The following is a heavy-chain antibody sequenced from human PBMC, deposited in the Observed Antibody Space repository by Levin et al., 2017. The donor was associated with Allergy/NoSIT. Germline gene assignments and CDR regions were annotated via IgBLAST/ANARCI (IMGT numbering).Heavy chain of an antibody. Sequence: GGSLRLSCAASGFTFNSYAMSWVRQAPGKGLEWVSSISDSGDSVYYADSVKGRFSISRDNSKSTLYLQMNSLRAEDTAVYYCAKDSWGQSWGQGTLVTVSS. CDR1: GFTFNSYA. J-gene: IGHJ4*02. V-gene: IGHV3-23*01. CDR3: AKDSWGQS. CDR2: ISDSGDSV. D-gene: IGHD7-27*01.